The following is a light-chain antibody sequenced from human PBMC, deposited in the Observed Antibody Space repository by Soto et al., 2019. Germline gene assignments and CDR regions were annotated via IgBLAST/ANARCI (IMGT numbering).Light chain of an antibody. CDR2: DAS. J-gene: IGKJ4*01. Sequence: EIVLTQSPATLSLSPGERATLSCRASQSVGSYLAWYQQKPGQAPRLLIYDASTKATGIPARFSGSGSGTDFTLTISSLEPDDFAVYFCQQRSNWLTSGGGTKVEIK. V-gene: IGKV3-11*01. CDR3: QQRSNWLT. CDR1: QSVGSY.